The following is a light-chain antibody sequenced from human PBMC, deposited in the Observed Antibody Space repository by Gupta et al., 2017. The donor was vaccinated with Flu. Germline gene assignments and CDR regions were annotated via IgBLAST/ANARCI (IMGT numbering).Light chain of an antibody. CDR2: NDT. Sequence: PGQTARITCSCDAGPNHYVSWYQQTPDQAPMRVLYNDTQRPSGIPDRFSGSRSGNAATLTISVVQAEDEADYYCHSKAHIASLVFGGGTKLTVL. J-gene: IGLJ2*01. V-gene: IGLV3-25*03. CDR1: AGPNHY. CDR3: HSKAHIASLV.